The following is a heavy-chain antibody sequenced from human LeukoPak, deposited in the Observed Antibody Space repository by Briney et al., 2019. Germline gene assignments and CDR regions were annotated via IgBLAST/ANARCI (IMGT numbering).Heavy chain of an antibody. Sequence: RASETLSLTCTVSGVSISSSSYSWGWIRQPPGKGLEWIGSIYYSGSTYYNPSLKSRVTISVDTSKNQFSLKLSSVTAADTAVYYRARQSIFGVAEGWFDPWGQGTLVTVSS. CDR3: ARQSIFGVAEGWFDP. D-gene: IGHD3-3*02. CDR1: GVSISSSSYS. J-gene: IGHJ5*02. V-gene: IGHV4-39*01. CDR2: IYYSGST.